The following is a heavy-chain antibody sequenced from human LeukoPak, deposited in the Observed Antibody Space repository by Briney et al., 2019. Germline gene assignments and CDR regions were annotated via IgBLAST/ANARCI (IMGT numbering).Heavy chain of an antibody. V-gene: IGHV1-8*01. CDR3: AKDDGSATMGFDS. Sequence: ASVKVSCKASGYTFTSYDINWVRQATGQGLEWMGWMNPNSGNTGYAQKFQGRVTMTRNTSISTAYLDLSSLRSEDTAVYYCAKDDGSATMGFDSWGQGTLVSVSS. D-gene: IGHD1-26*01. CDR1: GYTFTSYD. J-gene: IGHJ5*01. CDR2: MNPNSGNT.